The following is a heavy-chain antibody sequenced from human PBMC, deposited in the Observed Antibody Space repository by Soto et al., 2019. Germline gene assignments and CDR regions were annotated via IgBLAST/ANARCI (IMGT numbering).Heavy chain of an antibody. J-gene: IGHJ6*02. CDR3: AKARGSYYNYYYNMDV. D-gene: IGHD1-26*01. CDR1: GFTFSSYS. Sequence: PGVSLRLSCAASGFTFSSYSMNWVCQAQGKGLEWVSYISGSGGSTYYADSVKGRFTISRDNSKNTLYLQMNSLRAEDTAVYYCAKARGSYYNYYYNMDVWGQGTTVTVSS. CDR2: ISGSGGST. V-gene: IGHV3-23*01.